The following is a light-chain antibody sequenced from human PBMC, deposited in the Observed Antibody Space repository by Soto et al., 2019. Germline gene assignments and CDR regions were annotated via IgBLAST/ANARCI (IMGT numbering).Light chain of an antibody. CDR2: AVS. CDR3: SSYAGGDVL. CDR1: SGDIGLYNY. V-gene: IGLV2-11*01. Sequence: QSALTQPRSVSGSPGQSITISCTGTSGDIGLYNYVSWYQQHAGKAPKLLIYAVSQRPSGVPDRFSASKSAITASLTISGLQADDEADYYCSSYAGGDVLFGGGTKVTVL. J-gene: IGLJ3*02.